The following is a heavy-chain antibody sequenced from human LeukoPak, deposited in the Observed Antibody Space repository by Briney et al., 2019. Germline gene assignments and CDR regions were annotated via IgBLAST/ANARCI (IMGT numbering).Heavy chain of an antibody. J-gene: IGHJ4*02. CDR3: AKGSYYDSSGTYYFDY. D-gene: IGHD3-22*01. V-gene: IGHV3-30-3*01. CDR2: ISFDGNKK. CDR1: GFTFSSYA. Sequence: GRSLRLSCAASGFTFSSYAMHWVRQAPGKGLEWVAVISFDGNKKYYADSVKGRFTISRDNSKNTLYLQMNSLRAEDTALYYCAKGSYYDSSGTYYFDYWGQGTLVTVSS.